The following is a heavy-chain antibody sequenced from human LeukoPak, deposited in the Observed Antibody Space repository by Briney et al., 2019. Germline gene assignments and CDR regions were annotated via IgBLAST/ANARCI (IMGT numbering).Heavy chain of an antibody. D-gene: IGHD3/OR15-3a*01. CDR1: GFTFSSYA. CDR3: TKGGWTYRFDY. Sequence: GSLRLSCAASGFTFSSYAMSWVRQAPGKGLEWVSTIANGGGTTYYADSVKGRFTISRDNPTNTLSLQMNSLRAEDTAVYYCTKGGWTYRFDYWGQGTLVTVSS. CDR2: IANGGGTT. J-gene: IGHJ4*02. V-gene: IGHV3-23*01.